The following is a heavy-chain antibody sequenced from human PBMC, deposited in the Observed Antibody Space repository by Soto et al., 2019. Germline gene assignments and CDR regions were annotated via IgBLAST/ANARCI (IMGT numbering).Heavy chain of an antibody. D-gene: IGHD3-10*01. CDR2: INHSGST. J-gene: IGHJ6*03. Sequence: SETLSLTCTVSGGSISSGGYYWSWIRQPPGKGLEWIGEINHSGSTNYNPSLKSRVTISVDTSKNQFSLKLSSVTAADTAVYYCARVGGYYGSDTKDYYMDVWGKGTTVTVSS. V-gene: IGHV4-39*07. CDR3: ARVGGYYGSDTKDYYMDV. CDR1: GGSISSGGYY.